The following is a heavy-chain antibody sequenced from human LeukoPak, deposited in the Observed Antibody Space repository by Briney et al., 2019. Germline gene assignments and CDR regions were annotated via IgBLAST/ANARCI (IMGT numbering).Heavy chain of an antibody. D-gene: IGHD3-10*01. CDR2: ISGGGGGT. CDR1: GITLSNYG. J-gene: IGHJ4*02. Sequence: PGGSLRLSCVVSGITLSNYGMSWVRQTPGKGLEWVAGISGGGGGTNYADSVRGRFTISRDNSKNTLNLQMNSLRAEDTAVYFCAKRGVVIRVFLVGFHKEAYYFDSWGQGAPVTVSS. V-gene: IGHV3-23*01. CDR3: AKRGVVIRVFLVGFHKEAYYFDS.